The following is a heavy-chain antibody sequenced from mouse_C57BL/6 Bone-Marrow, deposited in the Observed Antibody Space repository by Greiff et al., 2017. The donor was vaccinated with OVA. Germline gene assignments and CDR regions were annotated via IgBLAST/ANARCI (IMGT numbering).Heavy chain of an antibody. CDR2: ISYSGST. J-gene: IGHJ1*03. Sequence: EVQLQQSGPGMVKPSQSLSLTCTVTGYSITSGYDWHWIRHFPGNKLEWMGYISYSGSTNYNPSLKSRISITHDTSKNHFFLKLNSVTTEDTATYYCARGDYYGSSYGYFDVWGTGTTVTVSS. CDR3: ARGDYYGSSYGYFDV. D-gene: IGHD1-1*01. V-gene: IGHV3-1*01. CDR1: GYSITSGYD.